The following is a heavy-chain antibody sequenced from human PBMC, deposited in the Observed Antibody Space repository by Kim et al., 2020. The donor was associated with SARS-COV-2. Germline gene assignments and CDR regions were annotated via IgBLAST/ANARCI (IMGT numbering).Heavy chain of an antibody. J-gene: IGHJ4*02. CDR3: ARDLPDIVVVPAAMVDY. CDR1: GFTFSSYA. Sequence: GGSLRLSCAASGFTFSSYAMHWVRQAPGKGLEWVAVISYDGSNKYYADSVKGRFTISRDNSKNTLYLQMNSLRAEDTAVYYCARDLPDIVVVPAAMVDYWGQGTLVTVSS. CDR2: ISYDGSNK. V-gene: IGHV3-30-3*01. D-gene: IGHD2-2*01.